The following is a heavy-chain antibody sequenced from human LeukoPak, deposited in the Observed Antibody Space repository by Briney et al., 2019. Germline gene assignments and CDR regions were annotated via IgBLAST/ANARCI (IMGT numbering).Heavy chain of an antibody. Sequence: GGSLRLSCAASGFTFSSYSMNWVRQAPGKGLEWVSSISSIGTYIYYADSVKGRFTISRDNARNSLYLQMNSLRAEDTAVYYCARRYSSGWYDYWGQGTLVTASS. CDR1: GFTFSSYS. CDR2: ISSIGTYI. J-gene: IGHJ4*02. V-gene: IGHV3-21*01. D-gene: IGHD6-19*01. CDR3: ARRYSSGWYDY.